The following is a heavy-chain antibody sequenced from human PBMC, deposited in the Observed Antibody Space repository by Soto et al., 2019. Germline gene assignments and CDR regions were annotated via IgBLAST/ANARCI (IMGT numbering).Heavy chain of an antibody. CDR3: ARDTYCSGGSCYPYYYYYGMDV. J-gene: IGHJ6*02. Sequence: QVQLVESGGGVVQPGRSLRLSCAASGFTFSSYGMHWVRQAPGKGLEWVAVIWYDGSNKYYADSVKGRITISRDNSKNTLYLQMNSLRAEDTAVYYCARDTYCSGGSCYPYYYYYGMDVWGQGTTVTVSS. CDR2: IWYDGSNK. D-gene: IGHD2-15*01. V-gene: IGHV3-33*01. CDR1: GFTFSSYG.